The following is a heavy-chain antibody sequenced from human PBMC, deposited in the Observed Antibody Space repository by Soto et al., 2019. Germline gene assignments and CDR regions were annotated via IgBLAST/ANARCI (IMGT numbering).Heavy chain of an antibody. V-gene: IGHV4-34*01. Sequence: SETLSLTCAVYGGSFSGYYWSWIRQPPGKGLEWIGEINHSGSTNYNPSLKSRATISVDTSKNQFSLKLSSVTAADTAVYYCARVKGITMVRGPTSHFDPWGQGTLVTVYS. D-gene: IGHD3-10*01. CDR1: GGSFSGYY. CDR3: ARVKGITMVRGPTSHFDP. J-gene: IGHJ5*02. CDR2: INHSGST.